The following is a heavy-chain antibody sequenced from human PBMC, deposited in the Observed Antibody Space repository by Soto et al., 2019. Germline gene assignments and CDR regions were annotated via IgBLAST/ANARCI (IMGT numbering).Heavy chain of an antibody. CDR2: IIPIFGTA. V-gene: IGHV1-69*13. CDR1: GGTFSSYA. CDR3: ARRRTYYDSSGYQRGLSRFDP. D-gene: IGHD3-22*01. J-gene: IGHJ5*02. Sequence: ASVKVSCKASGGTFSSYAISWVRQAPGQGLEWMGGIIPIFGTANYAQKFQGRVTITADESTSTAYMELSSLRSEDTAVYYCARRRTYYDSSGYQRGLSRFDPWGQGTLVTVSS.